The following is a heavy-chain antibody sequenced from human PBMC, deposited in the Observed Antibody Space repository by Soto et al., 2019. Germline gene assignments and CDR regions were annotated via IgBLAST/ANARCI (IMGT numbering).Heavy chain of an antibody. CDR2: IYYSGST. CDR1: GGSISSGGYY. Sequence: QVQLQESGPGLVKPSQTLSLTCTVSGGSISSGGYYWSWIRQHPGKGLEWIGYIYYSGSTYYNPSLKSRVTISVDTSKNQFSLKLSSVTAADTAVYYCARGGYSSGWYGLLKGGRFDPWGQGTLVTVSS. V-gene: IGHV4-31*03. J-gene: IGHJ5*02. CDR3: ARGGYSSGWYGLLKGGRFDP. D-gene: IGHD6-19*01.